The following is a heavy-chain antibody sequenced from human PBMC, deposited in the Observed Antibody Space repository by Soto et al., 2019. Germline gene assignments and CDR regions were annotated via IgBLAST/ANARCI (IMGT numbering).Heavy chain of an antibody. J-gene: IGHJ5*02. CDR1: GDSISSYY. Sequence: PSETLSLTCTISGDSISSYYWSWIRQPPGKGPEWIGYIFYSGTTNYYASLKSRLSISIETSNNQFSLRLSSLTAADTAVYFCAGGYSNNWNLNWFDPWGQGTLVTVSS. CDR2: IFYSGTT. V-gene: IGHV4-59*01. CDR3: AGGYSNNWNLNWFDP. D-gene: IGHD1-1*01.